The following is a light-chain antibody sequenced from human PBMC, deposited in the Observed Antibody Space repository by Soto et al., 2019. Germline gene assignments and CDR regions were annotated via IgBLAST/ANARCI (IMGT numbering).Light chain of an antibody. CDR2: GTS. V-gene: IGKV3-20*01. CDR3: QPYGNSPT. CDR1: QSVPSSS. Sequence: EIVLRQSPGTLSLSPGERATVSCRASQSVPSSSLAWYQQKPGQGPRLLIYGTSRRATGIPDRFSGSGSGTDFTLTIRRLEPEDSTVYFCQPYGNSPTFGQGSKLKSK. J-gene: IGKJ2*01.